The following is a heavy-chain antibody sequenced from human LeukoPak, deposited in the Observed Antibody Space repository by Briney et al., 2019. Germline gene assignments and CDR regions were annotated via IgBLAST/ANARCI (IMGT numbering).Heavy chain of an antibody. V-gene: IGHV1-2*02. D-gene: IGHD4-11*01. CDR2: INPNSGGT. CDR3: ARDSSSVTTPYFDY. CDR1: GYTFTHYF. Sequence: ASVKVSCKASGYTFTHYFIHWVRQAPGPGLEWMGCINPNSGGTNYAQIFQGRVTMTRDTSISTAFMELNRLRSDDTAVYYCARDSSSVTTPYFDYWAQGTLVTVPS. J-gene: IGHJ4*02.